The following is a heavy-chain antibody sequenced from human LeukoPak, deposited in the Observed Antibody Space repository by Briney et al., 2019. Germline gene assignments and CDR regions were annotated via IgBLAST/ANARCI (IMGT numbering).Heavy chain of an antibody. Sequence: GESLKISCQGSGYSFTNNWIGWVRQMSGKGLEWMGITYPPNSETRYSPSFQGQVTISADKSISTAYLQWSSLKASDTAMYYCARHSPAVYYYGMDVWGQGTTVTVSS. CDR3: ARHSPAVYYYGMDV. J-gene: IGHJ6*02. V-gene: IGHV5-51*01. D-gene: IGHD1-14*01. CDR1: GYSFTNNW. CDR2: TYPPNSET.